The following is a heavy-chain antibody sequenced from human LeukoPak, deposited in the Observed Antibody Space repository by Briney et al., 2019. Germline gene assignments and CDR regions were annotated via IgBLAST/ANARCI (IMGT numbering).Heavy chain of an antibody. CDR1: VFTFSRCG. D-gene: IGHD5-18*01. CDR3: ARISMGYSYGYWYYYYYMDV. Sequence: GGPLRLSCAASVFTFSRCGVIWVPEARGKALKGVSSISEGGGRTFYADSVKGRFTISRDNAKNSLYLQMNSLRAEDTAVYYCARISMGYSYGYWYYYYYMDVWGKGTTVTVSS. CDR2: ISEGGGRT. V-gene: IGHV3-23*01. J-gene: IGHJ6*03.